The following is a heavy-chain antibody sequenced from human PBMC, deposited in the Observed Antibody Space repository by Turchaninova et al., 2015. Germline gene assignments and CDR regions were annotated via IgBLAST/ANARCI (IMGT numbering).Heavy chain of an antibody. CDR2: INQDGSDK. J-gene: IGHJ6*03. CDR3: ARDPFASPGGLYSYYYYMDV. D-gene: IGHD3-16*01. Sequence: EVQLVESGGGLVQPGGSLRLSCAASGFTFSKYWMTWVRQAPGKGLEWVANINQDGSDKSYVDLVKGRFPFSRDNAKDSLYLQMNSLRAEDTAVYYCARDPFASPGGLYSYYYYMDVWGKGTTVTVSS. CDR1: GFTFSKYW. V-gene: IGHV3-7*01.